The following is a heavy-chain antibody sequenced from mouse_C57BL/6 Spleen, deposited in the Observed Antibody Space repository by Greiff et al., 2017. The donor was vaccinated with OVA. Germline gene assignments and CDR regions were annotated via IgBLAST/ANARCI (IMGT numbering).Heavy chain of an antibody. CDR3: ARHYKGGYYAMDY. CDR2: ISNGGGST. CDR1: GFTFSDYY. V-gene: IGHV5-12*01. D-gene: IGHD1-3*01. J-gene: IGHJ4*01. Sequence: DVKLVESGGGLVQPGGSLKLSCAASGFTFSDYYMYWVRQTPEKRLEWVAYISNGGGSTYYPDTVKGRFTISRGNAKNTLYLQMSRLKSEDTAMYYCARHYKGGYYAMDYWGQGTSVTVSS.